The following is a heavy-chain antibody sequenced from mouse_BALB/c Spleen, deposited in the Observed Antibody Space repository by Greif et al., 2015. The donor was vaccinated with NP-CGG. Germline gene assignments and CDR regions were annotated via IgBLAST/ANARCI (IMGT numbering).Heavy chain of an antibody. V-gene: IGHV1-54*01. CDR2: INPGSGGT. J-gene: IGHJ3*01. CDR1: GYAFTNYL. CDR3: ARDYRYDGFAY. Sequence: VQLQQSGAELVRPGTSVKVSCKASGYAFTNYLIEWVKQRPGQGLEWIGVINPGSGGTNYNEKFKGKATLTADKSSSTAYMQLSSLRSDDSAVYFCARDYRYDGFAYWGQGTLVTVSA. D-gene: IGHD2-14*01.